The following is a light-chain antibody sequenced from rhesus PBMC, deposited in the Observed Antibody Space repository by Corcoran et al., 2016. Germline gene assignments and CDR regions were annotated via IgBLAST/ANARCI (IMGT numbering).Light chain of an antibody. CDR3: QQYSSSPPS. CDR1: QSISSW. Sequence: DIQMTQSPSSLSASVGDTVTITCRASQSISSWLAWYQQKPGKAPKLLIYKASTLQSGVPSRVSGSGFGTDFTLPIRSLHSEDFATYYCQQYSSSPPSFGQGTKVKIK. J-gene: IGKJ2*01. CDR2: KAS. V-gene: IGKV1-22*01.